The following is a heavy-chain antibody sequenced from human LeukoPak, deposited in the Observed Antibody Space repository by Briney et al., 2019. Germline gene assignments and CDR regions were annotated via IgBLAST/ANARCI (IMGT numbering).Heavy chain of an antibody. CDR1: GGSFSGHY. Sequence: SETLSLTCAVSGGSFSGHYWSWIRQSPGEGLEWIGEIDHSGNTNYNPSLKGRLTISVDTSKSQFSLRLSSVTAADTAVYFCARQVDVGCSSTSCYGHGAFDIWGQGTLVTVSS. J-gene: IGHJ3*02. CDR2: IDHSGNT. CDR3: ARQVDVGCSSTSCYGHGAFDI. D-gene: IGHD2-2*01. V-gene: IGHV4-34*01.